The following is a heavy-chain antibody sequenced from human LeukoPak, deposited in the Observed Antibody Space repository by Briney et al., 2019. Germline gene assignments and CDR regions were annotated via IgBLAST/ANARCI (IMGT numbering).Heavy chain of an antibody. CDR2: IDTSGST. CDR3: AREGKTVTTGWFGWFDP. V-gene: IGHV4-61*02. CDR1: GGSIRSGTDY. J-gene: IGHJ5*02. Sequence: PSETLSLTCTVSGGSIRSGTDYWNWIRQPAGKGLERIGRIDTSGSTGYNPSLKSRVIISGDTSKNQVSLRLTSVTAADTAMYYCAREGKTVTTGWFGWFDPWGQGTLVTVSS. D-gene: IGHD4-17*01.